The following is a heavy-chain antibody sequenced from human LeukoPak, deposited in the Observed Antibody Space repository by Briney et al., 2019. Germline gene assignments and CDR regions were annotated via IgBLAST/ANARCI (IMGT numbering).Heavy chain of an antibody. D-gene: IGHD1-26*01. J-gene: IGHJ4*02. V-gene: IGHV3-48*01. Sequence: GGSLRLSCAASGFTLSTYSMSWVRQAPGKGLEWISYVSSSGTTIYSADSVKGRFTNSRDNAKNSLYLQMNSLRAEDTAVYYCARGAASGTSRFDYWGQGTLVTVSS. CDR3: ARGAASGTSRFDY. CDR2: VSSSGTTI. CDR1: GFTLSTYS.